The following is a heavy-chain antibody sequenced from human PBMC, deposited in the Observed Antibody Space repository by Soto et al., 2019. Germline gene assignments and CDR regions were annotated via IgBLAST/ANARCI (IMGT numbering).Heavy chain of an antibody. V-gene: IGHV3-9*01. CDR2: ISWNSGSI. CDR3: AKDSSKTYYDFWSGFYYYYYYMDV. J-gene: IGHJ6*03. Sequence: GGSLRLSCAASGFTFDDYAMHWVRQAPGKGLEWVSGISWNSGSIGYADSVKGRFTISRDNAKNSLYLQMNSLRAEDTALYYCAKDSSKTYYDFWSGFYYYYYYMDVWGKGTTVTVSS. D-gene: IGHD3-3*01. CDR1: GFTFDDYA.